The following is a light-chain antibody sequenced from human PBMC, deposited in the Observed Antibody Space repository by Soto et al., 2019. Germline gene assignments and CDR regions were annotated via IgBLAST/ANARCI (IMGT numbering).Light chain of an antibody. J-gene: IGLJ1*01. CDR1: SSDVGRYDY. CDR3: CSYGGSSTVYV. CDR2: DVT. Sequence: QSVLTQPASVSGSPGQSITISCTGTSSDVGRYDYVSWYQQHPGKAPKVLIYDVTERPSGVSNRFSGSKSGNTASLTISGLQAEDEADYYCCSYGGSSTVYVFGTGTKLTVL. V-gene: IGLV2-14*03.